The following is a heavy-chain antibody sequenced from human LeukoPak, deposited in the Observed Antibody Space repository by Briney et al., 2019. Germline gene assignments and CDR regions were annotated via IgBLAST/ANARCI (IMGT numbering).Heavy chain of an antibody. J-gene: IGHJ6*02. CDR2: IYYSGST. Sequence: SSETLSLTCTVSGGSISSYSWSWIRQPPGKGLEWIGYIYYSGSTNYNPSLKSRLTISVDTSKNQFSLNLSSVTAADTAVYYCARPNFYYYGMDVWGQGTTVTVSS. V-gene: IGHV4-59*08. CDR3: ARPNFYYYGMDV. D-gene: IGHD2-8*01. CDR1: GGSISSYS.